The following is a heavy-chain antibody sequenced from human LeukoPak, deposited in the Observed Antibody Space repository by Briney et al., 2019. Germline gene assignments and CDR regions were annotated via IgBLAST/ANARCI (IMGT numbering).Heavy chain of an antibody. J-gene: IGHJ5*02. CDR2: INPSGGST. CDR3: ARDHPDSSGWYVGCNCFDP. CDR1: GYTFTSYY. D-gene: IGHD6-19*01. V-gene: IGHV1-46*01. Sequence: ASVKVSCKASGYTFTSYYMHWVRQAPGQRLEWMGIINPSGGSTSNAQKFQGRVTMTRDTSTSTVYMELSSLRSEDTAVYYCARDHPDSSGWYVGCNCFDPWGQGTLVTVSS.